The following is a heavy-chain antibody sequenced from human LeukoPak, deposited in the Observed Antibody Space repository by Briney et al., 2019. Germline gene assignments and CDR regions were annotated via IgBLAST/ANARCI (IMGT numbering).Heavy chain of an antibody. V-gene: IGHV3-23*01. J-gene: IGHJ4*02. CDR3: AKDVVVPAAPSYYFDY. CDR2: ISGSGGST. Sequence: GGSLRLSCAASGFTFSGYAMSWVRQTPGKGLEWVSAISGSGGSTYYADSVKGRFTISRDNSKNTLYLQMNSLRAEDTAVYYCAKDVVVPAAPSYYFDYWGQGTLVTVSS. CDR1: GFTFSGYA. D-gene: IGHD2-2*01.